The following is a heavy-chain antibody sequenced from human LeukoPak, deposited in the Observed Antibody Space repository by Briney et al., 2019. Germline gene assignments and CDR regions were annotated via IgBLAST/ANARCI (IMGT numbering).Heavy chain of an antibody. CDR2: ISSSSSYI. Sequence: PGGSLGLSCAASGFTFSSYSMNWVRQAPGKGLEWVSSISSSSSYIYYADSVKGRFTISRDNAKNSLYLQMNSLRAEDTAVYYCARDSLVRRGSSGQGCGGDCYSGIGTFDYWGQGTLVTVSS. CDR3: ARDSLVRRGSSGQGCGGDCYSGIGTFDY. CDR1: GFTFSSYS. J-gene: IGHJ4*02. D-gene: IGHD2-21*02. V-gene: IGHV3-21*01.